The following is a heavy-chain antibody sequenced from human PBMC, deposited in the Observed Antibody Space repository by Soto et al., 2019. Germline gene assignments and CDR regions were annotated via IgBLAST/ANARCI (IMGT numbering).Heavy chain of an antibody. CDR1: GASIRTYS. V-gene: IGHV4-4*07. D-gene: IGHD7-27*01. CDR3: AKDQSGAADI. Sequence: KPSETLSLTCTVSGASIRTYSWSWIRQSAGKGLEWIGHMYTNGRTNYIPSLKSRITMSVDTSKNQFSLNLKFVTAADTAVYFCAKDQSGAADIWGQGTMVTVSS. J-gene: IGHJ3*02. CDR2: MYTNGRT.